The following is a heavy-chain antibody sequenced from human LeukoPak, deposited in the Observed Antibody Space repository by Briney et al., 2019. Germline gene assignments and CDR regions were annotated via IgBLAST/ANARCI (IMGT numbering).Heavy chain of an antibody. D-gene: IGHD5-18*01. V-gene: IGHV1-18*04. CDR2: ISVHNGNT. CDR3: ATDTRGYSSYDP. CDR1: GYSFTSYG. J-gene: IGHJ5*02. Sequence: ASVKVSCKASGYSFTSYGISWVRQAPGQGLEWMGWISVHNGNTHYAQKLQGRVTMTTDTSTSTAYMELRSLRSDDTAVYYCATDTRGYSSYDPWGQGTLVTVSS.